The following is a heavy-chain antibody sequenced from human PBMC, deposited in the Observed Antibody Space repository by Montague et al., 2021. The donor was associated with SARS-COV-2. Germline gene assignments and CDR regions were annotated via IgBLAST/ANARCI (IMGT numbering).Heavy chain of an antibody. CDR2: IYYSGSN. J-gene: IGHJ6*02. V-gene: IGHV4-39*07. CDR1: GGSISSSSYY. CDR3: ARGGRQSRVRLSCLDV. Sequence: SETLSLTCTVSGGSISSSSYYWGWIRQPPGKGLEWIGRIYYSGSNYYNPYLKSRVTISVDTSKNQFSLKLSSVTAADTAVYNCARGGRQSRVRLSCLDVWGQGTTVTVSS. D-gene: IGHD6-19*01.